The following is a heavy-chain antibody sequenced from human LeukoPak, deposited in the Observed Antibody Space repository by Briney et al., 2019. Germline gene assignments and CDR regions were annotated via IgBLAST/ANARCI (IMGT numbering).Heavy chain of an antibody. CDR3: ARESDYYDSSGHYDY. CDR1: GYTFTSYG. J-gene: IGHJ4*02. V-gene: IGHV1-18*01. Sequence: ASVKVSCKASGYTFTSYGISWVRQAPGQGLEWMEWISAYNGNTNYAQKLQGRVTITTDTSTSTAYMELRSLRSDDTAVYYCARESDYYDSSGHYDYWGQGTLVTVSS. CDR2: ISAYNGNT. D-gene: IGHD3-22*01.